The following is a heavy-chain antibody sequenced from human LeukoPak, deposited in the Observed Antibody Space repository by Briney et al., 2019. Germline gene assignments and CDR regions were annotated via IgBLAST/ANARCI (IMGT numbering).Heavy chain of an antibody. CDR3: AKVTRKGLAITMVRGVIIGPIDY. V-gene: IGHV3-23*01. CDR2: ISGSGGST. Sequence: GGSLRLSCAASGFTFSSYAMSWVRQAPGKGLEWVSAISGSGGSTYYADSVKGRFTISRDNSKNTLYLQMNSLRAEDTAVYYCAKVTRKGLAITMVRGVIIGPIDYWGQGTLVTVSS. J-gene: IGHJ4*02. D-gene: IGHD3-10*01. CDR1: GFTFSSYA.